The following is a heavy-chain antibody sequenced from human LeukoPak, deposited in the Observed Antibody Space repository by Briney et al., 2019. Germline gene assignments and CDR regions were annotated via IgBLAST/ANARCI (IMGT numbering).Heavy chain of an antibody. Sequence: GGSLRLSCAASGFTFDDYAMRWVRQAPGKGLEWISLISANGVSTYYADSVKGRFSTSRDNSKNSLYLQMNSLRTEDSALYYCAKEYSSGFWYFDLWGRGTLVTVSS. CDR1: GFTFDDYA. V-gene: IGHV3-43*02. J-gene: IGHJ2*01. CDR2: ISANGVST. D-gene: IGHD5-18*01. CDR3: AKEYSSGFWYFDL.